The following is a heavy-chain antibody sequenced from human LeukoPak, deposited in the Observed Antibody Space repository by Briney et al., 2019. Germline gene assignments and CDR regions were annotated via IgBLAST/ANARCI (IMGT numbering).Heavy chain of an antibody. D-gene: IGHD7-27*01. CDR2: IIPIFGTA. V-gene: IGHV1-69*13. CDR1: GGTFSIYA. J-gene: IGHJ5*02. Sequence: GASVKVSCKASGGTFSIYAISWVRQAPGQGLEWMGGIIPIFGTANYAQKFQGRVTITADESTSTAYMELSSLRSEDTAVYYCAREAQLGIRLGWFDPWGQGTLVTVSS. CDR3: AREAQLGIRLGWFDP.